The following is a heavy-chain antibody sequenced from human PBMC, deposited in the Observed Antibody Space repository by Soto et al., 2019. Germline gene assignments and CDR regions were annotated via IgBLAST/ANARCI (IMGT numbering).Heavy chain of an antibody. CDR3: ARDQGGAAHFDY. CDR2: IYYSGST. CDR1: GGSISSGDYY. Sequence: SETLSLTCTVSGGSISSGDYYWSWIRQPPGKGLEWIGYIYYSGSTYYNPSLKSRVTISVDTSKNQFSLKLSSVTAADTAVYYCARDQGGAAHFDYWGQGTLVTVSS. V-gene: IGHV4-30-4*01. J-gene: IGHJ4*02. D-gene: IGHD6-13*01.